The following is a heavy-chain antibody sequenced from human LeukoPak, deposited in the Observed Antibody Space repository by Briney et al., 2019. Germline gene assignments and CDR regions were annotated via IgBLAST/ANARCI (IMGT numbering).Heavy chain of an antibody. V-gene: IGHV3-33*08. Sequence: GGSLRLSCAASGFTFSSFAMHWVRQAPGKGLEWVAVIWHDGSNKYYADSVRGRFTISRDNSENTLYLQMNTLRAEDTALYYCARDDGPTGAFDIWGQGTMVTVSS. CDR1: GFTFSSFA. J-gene: IGHJ3*02. CDR2: IWHDGSNK. CDR3: ARDDGPTGAFDI.